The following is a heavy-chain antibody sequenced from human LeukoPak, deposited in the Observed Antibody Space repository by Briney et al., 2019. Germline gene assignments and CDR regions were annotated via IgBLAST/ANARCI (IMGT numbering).Heavy chain of an antibody. CDR1: EFTFSSYR. D-gene: IGHD6-13*01. CDR3: ARGGYSHYDY. Sequence: GGSLRLSCAASEFTFSSYRMDWVRQAPGKGLEWVASISSGSIEIYYADAVKGRFTISRDNAKNSLYPQMSSLRGEDTAVYYCARGGYSHYDYWGPGTLVTVSS. CDR2: ISSGSIEI. J-gene: IGHJ4*02. V-gene: IGHV3-21*01.